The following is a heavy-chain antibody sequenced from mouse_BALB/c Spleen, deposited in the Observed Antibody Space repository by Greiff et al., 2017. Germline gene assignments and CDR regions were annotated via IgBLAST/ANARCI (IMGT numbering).Heavy chain of an antibody. CDR1: GYTFTSYW. CDR2: IYPSDSYT. J-gene: IGHJ2*01. CDR3: TRGTGTGYFDY. D-gene: IGHD4-1*01. V-gene: IGHV1-69*02. Sequence: VQLQQPGAELVRPGASVKLSCKASGYTFTSYWINWVKQRPGQGLEWIGNIYPSDSYTNYNQKFKDKATLTVDKSSSTAYMQLSSPTSEDSAVYYCTRGTGTGYFDYWGQGTTLTVSS.